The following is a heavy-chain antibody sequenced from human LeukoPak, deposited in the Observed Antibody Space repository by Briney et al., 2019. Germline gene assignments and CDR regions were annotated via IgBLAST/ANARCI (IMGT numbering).Heavy chain of an antibody. CDR3: SIVSRANGDH. D-gene: IGHD1-1*01. CDR2: ISSSGRTI. V-gene: IGHV3-48*03. J-gene: IGHJ5*02. Sequence: GGSLTLSCSPSGFHFSSYEKMCLRQATGKGLEWISYISSSGRTIYYADSVKGRFTCSVHNAKISLFPQFDRRSIEHTAVYYCSIVSRANGDHWGQGTLVTVSS. CDR1: GFHFSSYE.